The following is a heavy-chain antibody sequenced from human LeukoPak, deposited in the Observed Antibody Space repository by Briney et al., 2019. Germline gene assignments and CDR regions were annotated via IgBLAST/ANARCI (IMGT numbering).Heavy chain of an antibody. CDR2: ISGSGTTT. V-gene: IGHV3-23*01. CDR3: ARGHNFGRLHPFDY. Sequence: SGGSLRLSCAASGFTFSSYAMSWVRQAPGKGLEWVSAISGSGTTTYYADSVKGRFTISRDISKNTLFLQMNSLRAEDTAVYYCARGHNFGRLHPFDYWGQGTLVTVSS. CDR1: GFTFSSYA. D-gene: IGHD3-9*01. J-gene: IGHJ4*02.